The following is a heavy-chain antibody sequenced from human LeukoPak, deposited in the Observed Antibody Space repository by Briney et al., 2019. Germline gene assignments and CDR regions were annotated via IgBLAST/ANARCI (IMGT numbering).Heavy chain of an antibody. D-gene: IGHD2-15*01. CDR3: ARHRQDVYYNMDV. J-gene: IGHJ6*03. CDR1: GGSITSLSSY. V-gene: IGHV4-39*01. Sequence: PSETLSLTCSVSGGSITSLSSYWGWIRQSPGKGLEWIGTVYQSGTTYYNPSLETRVTISIDTSKSQFSLRLNSLTAADTAVYYCARHRQDVYYNMDVWGKGTTVTVSS. CDR2: VYQSGTT.